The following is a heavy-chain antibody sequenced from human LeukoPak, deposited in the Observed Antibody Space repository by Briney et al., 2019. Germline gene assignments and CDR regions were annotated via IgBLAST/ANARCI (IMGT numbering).Heavy chain of an antibody. CDR3: ARLWGGVVPADDAFDI. Sequence: GASLKISCTCSGYNFAHYRIGWVRQLPGKGLEWMGIIHPGDSDTTYSPSFQGQATISADKSIRTAYLQWSSLRASDTAMYYCARLWGGVVPADDAFDIWGQGTMVTVSS. CDR1: GYNFAHYR. D-gene: IGHD2-2*01. V-gene: IGHV5-51*01. CDR2: IHPGDSDT. J-gene: IGHJ3*02.